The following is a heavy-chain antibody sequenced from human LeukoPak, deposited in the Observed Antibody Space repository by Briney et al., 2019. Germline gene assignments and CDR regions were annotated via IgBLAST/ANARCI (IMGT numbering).Heavy chain of an antibody. CDR2: ISGSSSYI. D-gene: IGHD2-2*01. Sequence: GGSLRLSCAASGFTFSSYAMSWVRQAPGRGLEWVSSISGSSSYIYYADSVKGRFTISRDNAKNSLYLQMNSLRAEDTAVYYCARDSTPASSTSPFDYWGQGILVTVSS. V-gene: IGHV3-21*01. CDR3: ARDSTPASSTSPFDY. J-gene: IGHJ4*02. CDR1: GFTFSSYA.